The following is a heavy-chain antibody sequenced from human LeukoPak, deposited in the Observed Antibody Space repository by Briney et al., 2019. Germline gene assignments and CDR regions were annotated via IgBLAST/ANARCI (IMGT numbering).Heavy chain of an antibody. D-gene: IGHD3-10*01. J-gene: IGHJ6*04. CDR3: ARPVWFGELFYYGMDV. Sequence: GGSLRLSCAAAGFTFSSYSMNWVRQAPGRGLEWVSSISSSSNYIYYADSVRGRFTISRDNAKNSLYLQMNSLRAEDTAVYYCARPVWFGELFYYGMDVWGKGTTVTVSS. V-gene: IGHV3-21*01. CDR2: ISSSSNYI. CDR1: GFTFSSYS.